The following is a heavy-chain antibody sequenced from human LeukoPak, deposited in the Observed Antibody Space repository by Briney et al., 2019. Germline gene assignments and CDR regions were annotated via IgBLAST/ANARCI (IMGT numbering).Heavy chain of an antibody. CDR1: GGSFSGYY. Sequence: SETLSLTCAVYGGSFSGYYSSWIRQAPGKGLEWIGEIDYSGGTNYKSSLESRVTISIATSKNQFSLKLNSMTAADTAVYYRATGRSSSPQGGYYGMDAWGQGTTVIVS. V-gene: IGHV4-34*01. J-gene: IGHJ6*02. D-gene: IGHD6-13*01. CDR2: IDYSGGT. CDR3: ATGRSSSPQGGYYGMDA.